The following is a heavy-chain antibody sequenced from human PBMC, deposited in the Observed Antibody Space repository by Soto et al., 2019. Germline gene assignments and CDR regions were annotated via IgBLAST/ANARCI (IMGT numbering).Heavy chain of an antibody. Sequence: SVKVSCKVSGYTLTELSIHWVRQAPGEGLEWMGGFDLENGETIYAQRFQGRVTMTEESSADTPYMELSSLRSEDTAVYYCARDLMGIAVAGTRGWFDPWGQGTRGTVS. J-gene: IGHJ5*02. CDR3: ARDLMGIAVAGTRGWFDP. CDR2: FDLENGET. V-gene: IGHV1-24*01. CDR1: GYTLTELS. D-gene: IGHD6-19*01.